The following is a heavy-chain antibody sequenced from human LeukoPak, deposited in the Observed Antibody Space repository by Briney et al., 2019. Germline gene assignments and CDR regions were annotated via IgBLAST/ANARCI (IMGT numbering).Heavy chain of an antibody. Sequence: GASVKVSCKASGYTFTGYYMHWVRQAPGQGLEWMGWINPNSGGTNYAQKFQGRVTMTRDTSISTAYMELSRLRSDDTAVYYCARGGEVLRFLEWFNWFDPWGQGTLVTVSS. CDR3: ARGGEVLRFLEWFNWFDP. V-gene: IGHV1-2*02. J-gene: IGHJ5*02. CDR1: GYTFTGYY. CDR2: INPNSGGT. D-gene: IGHD3-3*01.